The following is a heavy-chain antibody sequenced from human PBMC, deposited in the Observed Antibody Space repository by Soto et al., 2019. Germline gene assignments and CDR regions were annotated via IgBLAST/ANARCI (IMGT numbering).Heavy chain of an antibody. CDR2: ISYDGSNK. J-gene: IGHJ6*02. D-gene: IGHD7-27*01. V-gene: IGHV3-30-3*01. CDR1: GFTFSSYA. Sequence: QVQLVESGGGVVQPGRSLRLSCAASGFTFSSYAMHWVRQAPGKGLEWVAVISYDGSNKYYADSVKGRFNISRDNSKNTLYLQKTSLIAEDTAVYYCARPNRHYYYYGMDVWGQGTTVTVSS. CDR3: ARPNRHYYYYGMDV.